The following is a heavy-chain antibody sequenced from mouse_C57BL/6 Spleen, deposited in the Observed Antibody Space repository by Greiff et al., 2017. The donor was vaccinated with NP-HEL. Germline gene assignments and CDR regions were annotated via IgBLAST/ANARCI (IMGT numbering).Heavy chain of an antibody. D-gene: IGHD1-1*01. Sequence: EVQLQQSGPVLVKPGASVKMSCKASGYTFTDYYMNWVKQSHGKSLEWIGVINPYNGGTSYNQKFKDKATLTVDKSSSTAYMELNSPTSEDSAVYYCARDTTRWYFDVWGTGTTVTVSS. J-gene: IGHJ1*03. CDR3: ARDTTRWYFDV. CDR2: INPYNGGT. CDR1: GYTFTDYY. V-gene: IGHV1-19*01.